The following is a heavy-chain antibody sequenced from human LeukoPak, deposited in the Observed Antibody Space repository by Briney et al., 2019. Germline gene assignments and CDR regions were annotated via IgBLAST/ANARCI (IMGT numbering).Heavy chain of an antibody. J-gene: IGHJ4*02. D-gene: IGHD6-6*01. CDR1: GFSFRSYG. Sequence: GGSLRLSCAASGFSFRSYGMHWVRQAPGKGLEWMAFVRDDGSTTYYADSVKGRFTISRDNSKSTLFLQMNSLRAEDTAVYFCAKTVSSSWRFFDSWGQGTLVTVSS. V-gene: IGHV3-30*02. CDR3: AKTVSSSWRFFDS. CDR2: VRDDGSTT.